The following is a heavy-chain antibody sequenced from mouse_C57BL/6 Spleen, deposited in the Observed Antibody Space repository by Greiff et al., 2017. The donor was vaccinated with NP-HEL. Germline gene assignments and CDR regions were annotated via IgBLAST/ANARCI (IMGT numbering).Heavy chain of an antibody. J-gene: IGHJ4*01. CDR2: IDPSDSYT. CDR1: GYTFTSYW. D-gene: IGHD2-4*01. Sequence: QVQLQQPGAELVRPGTSVKLSCKASGYTFTSYWMHWVKQRPGQGLEWIGVIDPSDSYTNYNQKFKGKATLTVDTSSSTAYMQLSSLTSEDSAVYYCANDYPFALDYCGQGTSVTVSS. CDR3: ANDYPFALDY. V-gene: IGHV1-59*01.